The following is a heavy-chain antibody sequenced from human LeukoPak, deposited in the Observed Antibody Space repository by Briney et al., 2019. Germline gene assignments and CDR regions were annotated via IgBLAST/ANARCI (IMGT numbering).Heavy chain of an antibody. V-gene: IGHV3-23*01. CDR3: ARGGGTEWLLVPFEY. Sequence: PGGSLRLSCAASGFTFSNHGMNWVRQAPGKGLERLSGISPRGGGTYYADSVKGRFTISRDDSKNTLSLQMNSLRVEDTAVYYCARGGGTEWLLVPFEYWGQGTLVTVSS. D-gene: IGHD3-22*01. J-gene: IGHJ4*02. CDR1: GFTFSNHG. CDR2: ISPRGGGT.